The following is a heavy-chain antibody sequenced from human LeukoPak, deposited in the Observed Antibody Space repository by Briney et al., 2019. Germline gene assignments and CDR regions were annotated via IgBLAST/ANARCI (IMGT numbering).Heavy chain of an antibody. CDR1: GFTFSSYA. V-gene: IGHV3-23*01. CDR2: ISGSGGST. D-gene: IGHD3-22*01. J-gene: IGHJ4*02. Sequence: GGSLRLSCAASGFTFSSYAMSWVRQAPGKGREWVSAISGSGGSTYYADSVKGRFTISGDNSKNTLYLQMNSLRAEDTAVYYCAKGYTVGSGYYLPGYWGQGTLVTVSS. CDR3: AKGYTVGSGYYLPGY.